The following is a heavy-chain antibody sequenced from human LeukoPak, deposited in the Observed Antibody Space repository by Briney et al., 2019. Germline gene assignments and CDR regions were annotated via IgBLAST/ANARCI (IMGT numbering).Heavy chain of an antibody. J-gene: IGHJ4*02. D-gene: IGHD3-22*01. V-gene: IGHV4-59*11. CDR3: ARGDYYDSSGFES. Sequence: SETLSLTCTVSGGSISSHYWSWIRQPPGKGLERIGFINYSGSTTYNPSLKSRVTISVDTSKNQFSLKLSSVTAADTAVYYCARGDYYDSSGFESWGQGTLVTVSS. CDR1: GGSISSHY. CDR2: INYSGST.